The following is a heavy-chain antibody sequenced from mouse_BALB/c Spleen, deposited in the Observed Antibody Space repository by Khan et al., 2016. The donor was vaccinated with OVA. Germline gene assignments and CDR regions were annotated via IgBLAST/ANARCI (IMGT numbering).Heavy chain of an antibody. CDR3: ARRNYFGYTFAY. CDR2: ISPGSGDT. J-gene: IGHJ3*01. D-gene: IGHD1-2*01. Sequence: QVQLQQPGAELARPGASVKLSCKASGYTFTDYYINWVKQRTGQGLEWIGEISPGSGDTYYNERFKGKATLTADKSSSTAYMQFSSLTSEASAVYFCARRNYFGYTFAYWGQGTLVTVSA. V-gene: IGHV1-77*01. CDR1: GYTFTDYY.